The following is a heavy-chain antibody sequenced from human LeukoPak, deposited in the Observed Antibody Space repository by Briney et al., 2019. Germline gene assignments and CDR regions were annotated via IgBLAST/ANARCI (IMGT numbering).Heavy chain of an antibody. CDR1: GGSVTDYY. D-gene: IGHD7-27*01. Sequence: SETLSLTCTVSGGSVTDYYWSWIRQSPGKGLEWIGYIYYTGTSCNPSLKSRVTISADTSKNQFSLKLISVTAADTAVYYCASRKLGNDYWGQGTLVTVSS. CDR2: IYYTGT. CDR3: ASRKLGNDY. J-gene: IGHJ4*02. V-gene: IGHV4-59*02.